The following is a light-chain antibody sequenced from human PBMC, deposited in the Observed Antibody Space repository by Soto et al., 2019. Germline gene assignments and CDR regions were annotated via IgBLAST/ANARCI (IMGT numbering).Light chain of an antibody. CDR1: QSVSNN. CDR3: QQYNNWPPWT. Sequence: EIVLTQSPGTLSLSPGERATLSCRASQSVSNNYLAWYQQKPGQAPRLLIYGASTRATGIPARFSGSGSGTEFTLTISSLQSEDFAGYYCQQYNNWPPWTFGQGTKVDIK. J-gene: IGKJ1*01. V-gene: IGKV3-15*01. CDR2: GAS.